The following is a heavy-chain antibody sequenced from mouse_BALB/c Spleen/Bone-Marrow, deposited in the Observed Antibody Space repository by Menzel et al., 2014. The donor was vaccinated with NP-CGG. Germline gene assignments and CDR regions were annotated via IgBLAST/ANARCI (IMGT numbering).Heavy chain of an antibody. CDR1: GFNIKDTY. V-gene: IGHV14-3*02. Sequence: EVKLMESGAELVKPGASVKLSCTASGFNIKDTYVHWVKQRPEQGLEWIGRIDPANGYTNYDPKFQGKATITAATSSNTAYVQLRSLTSEDTAVYYCARRTKPYGSNYDYSMDYWGQGTSVTVSS. CDR2: IDPANGYT. D-gene: IGHD1-1*01. J-gene: IGHJ4*01. CDR3: ARRTKPYGSNYDYSMDY.